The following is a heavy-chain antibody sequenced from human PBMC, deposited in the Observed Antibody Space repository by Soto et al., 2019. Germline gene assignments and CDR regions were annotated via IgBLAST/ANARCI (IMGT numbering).Heavy chain of an antibody. CDR1: GGSIVSVGYR. D-gene: IGHD4-17*01. Sequence: SETLRLRWTVSGGSIVSVGYRWSRIRQHPGKGLEWIGYIYYSGSTYYNPSLKSRVTISVDTSKNQFPLKLSSVTAADTAVYYCARGDYGGNPSFHYWGQGTLVAVSS. V-gene: IGHV4-31*02. CDR3: ARGDYGGNPSFHY. CDR2: IYYSGST. J-gene: IGHJ4*02.